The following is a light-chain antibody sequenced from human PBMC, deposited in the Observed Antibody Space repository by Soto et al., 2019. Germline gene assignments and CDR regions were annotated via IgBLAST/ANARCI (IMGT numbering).Light chain of an antibody. CDR2: GVS. J-gene: IGLJ3*02. V-gene: IGLV2-11*01. CDR1: NSDVGGYNY. CDR3: CSYVDTDTWV. Sequence: QSALTQPRSVSGSPGQSVTISCTGTNSDVGGYNYVSWYQQYPGKAPKLMTSGVSERPSGVPDRFSGSKSGNTASLTISGLQAEDEADYYCCSYVDTDTWVFGGGTKVTVL.